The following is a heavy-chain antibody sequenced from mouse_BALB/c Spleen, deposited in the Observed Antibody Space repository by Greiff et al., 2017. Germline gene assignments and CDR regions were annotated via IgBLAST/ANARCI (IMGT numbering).Heavy chain of an antibody. CDR3: ARGDGYYFDY. Sequence: EVKLVESGPGLVKPSQSLSLTCTVTGYSITSDYAWNWIRQFPGNKLEWMGYISYSGSTSYNPSLKSRISITRDTSKNQFFLQLNSVTTEDTATYYCARGDGYYFDYWGQGTTLTVSS. D-gene: IGHD2-3*01. V-gene: IGHV3-2*02. J-gene: IGHJ2*01. CDR1: GYSITSDYA. CDR2: ISYSGST.